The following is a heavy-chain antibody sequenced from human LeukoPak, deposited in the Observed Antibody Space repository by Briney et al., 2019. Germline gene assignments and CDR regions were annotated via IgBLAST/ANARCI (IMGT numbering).Heavy chain of an antibody. J-gene: IGHJ4*02. CDR1: GGSISSGGYY. CDR3: ARGSIWGNMHSDS. D-gene: IGHD6-13*01. V-gene: IGHV4-61*08. CDR2: IYYSGYT. Sequence: SETLSLTCTVSGGSISSGGYYWSWIRQPPGKGLEWIGYIYYSGYTTYSPSLKSRVTLSVDTSKNQFSLKLTSVTAADTAVYYCARGSIWGNMHSDSWGQGTLVTVSS.